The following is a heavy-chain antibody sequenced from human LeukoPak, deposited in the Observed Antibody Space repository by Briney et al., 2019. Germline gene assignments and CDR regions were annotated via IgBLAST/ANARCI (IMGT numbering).Heavy chain of an antibody. CDR2: INHSGST. D-gene: IGHD3-22*01. V-gene: IGHV4-34*01. Sequence: SETLSLTCAVYGGSFSGYYWSWIRQPPGKGLEWIGEINHSGSTNYNPSLKSRVTISVDTSKNQFSLKLSSVTAADTAVYYCARWNGDSSGPTHYGGYFDYWGQGTLVTVSS. CDR1: GGSFSGYY. J-gene: IGHJ4*02. CDR3: ARWNGDSSGPTHYGGYFDY.